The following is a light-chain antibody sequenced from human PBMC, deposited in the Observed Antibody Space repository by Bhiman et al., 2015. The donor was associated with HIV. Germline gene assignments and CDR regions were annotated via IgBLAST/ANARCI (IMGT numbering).Light chain of an antibody. CDR3: QSYDSRNHEM. Sequence: FFLTQPHSVSESPGKTVTISCTRTSGSIASEYVQWYQQRPGSSPTIVIFDNHVRPSGVSDRFSGSIDSSSNSASLTITGLQTEDEADYYCQSYDSRNHEMFGGGTKLTVL. CDR2: DNH. CDR1: SGSIASEY. V-gene: IGLV6-57*01. J-gene: IGLJ3*02.